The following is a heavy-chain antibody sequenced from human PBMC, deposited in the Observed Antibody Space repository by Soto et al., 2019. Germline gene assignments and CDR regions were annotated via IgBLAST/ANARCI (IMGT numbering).Heavy chain of an antibody. Sequence: ASVKVSCKASGYSITSYGISWVRQAPGKGLEWMGGFDPEDGETIYAQKFQGRVTMTEDTSTDTAYMELSSLRSEDTAVYYCATVEVPGYSSRFDYWGQGTLVTVS. CDR3: ATVEVPGYSSRFDY. CDR1: GYSITSYG. J-gene: IGHJ4*02. D-gene: IGHD6-13*01. V-gene: IGHV1-24*01. CDR2: FDPEDGET.